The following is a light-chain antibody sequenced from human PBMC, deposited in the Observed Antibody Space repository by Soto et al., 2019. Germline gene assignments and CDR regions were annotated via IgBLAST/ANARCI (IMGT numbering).Light chain of an antibody. Sequence: EIVLTQSPGTLSLSPGERAILSCRASQSVSSSYLAWYQQIPGQAPRLLIYATYSRATGIPDRFSGSGSGTDFTLTISRLEPEDFAVYSCQYYGRSLIFGGGTNVEIK. CDR2: ATY. CDR3: QYYGRSLI. V-gene: IGKV3-20*01. CDR1: QSVSSSY. J-gene: IGKJ4*01.